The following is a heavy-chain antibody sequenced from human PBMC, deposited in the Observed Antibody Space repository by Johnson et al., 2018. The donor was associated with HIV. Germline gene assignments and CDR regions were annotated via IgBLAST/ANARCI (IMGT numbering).Heavy chain of an antibody. CDR2: IKSKTDGGTT. CDR3: TTGRRRGNAFYI. J-gene: IGHJ3*02. V-gene: IGHV3-15*01. D-gene: IGHD3-16*01. CDR1: GFTFSNAW. Sequence: EVQLVESGGGLVKPGGSLRLSCAASGFTFSNAWMSWVRQAPGKGLEWVGRIKSKTDGGTTDYAAPVKGRFTISRDYSKNTLYLQMNSLKTEDTAVYYCTTGRRRGNAFYIWGQGTMVTVSS.